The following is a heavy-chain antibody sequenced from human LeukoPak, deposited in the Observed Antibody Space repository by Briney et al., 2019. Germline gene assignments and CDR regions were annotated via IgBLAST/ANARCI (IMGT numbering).Heavy chain of an antibody. CDR3: ARDQSAVAGRLDCFDY. J-gene: IGHJ4*02. Sequence: GGSLRLSCAASGFTFSSNWMPWVPHAPGKGLVWVSGIGGDGSSTDYADSVKGPFTISRDNAKNTLYLQMNSLRAEDTAVYYCARDQSAVAGRLDCFDYWGQGTLVTVSS. CDR1: GFTFSSNW. D-gene: IGHD6-19*01. V-gene: IGHV3-74*01. CDR2: IGGDGSST.